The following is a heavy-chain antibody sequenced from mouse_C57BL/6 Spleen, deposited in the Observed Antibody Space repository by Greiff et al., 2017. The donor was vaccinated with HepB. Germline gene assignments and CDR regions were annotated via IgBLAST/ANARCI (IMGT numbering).Heavy chain of an antibody. V-gene: IGHV1-52*01. Sequence: VQLQQPGAELVRPGSSVKLSCKASGYTFTSYWMHWVKQRPIQGLEWIGNIDPSDSETHYNQKFKDKATLTVDKSSSTAYMQLSSLTSEDSAVYYCARGYGSSYRRYFDYWGQGTTLTVSS. D-gene: IGHD1-1*01. CDR3: ARGYGSSYRRYFDY. CDR2: IDPSDSET. J-gene: IGHJ2*01. CDR1: GYTFTSYW.